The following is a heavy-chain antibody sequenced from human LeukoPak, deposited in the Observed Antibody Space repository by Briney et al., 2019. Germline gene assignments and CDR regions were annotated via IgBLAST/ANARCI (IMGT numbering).Heavy chain of an antibody. J-gene: IGHJ3*02. Sequence: GGSLRPSCAASGFTFSDYYMSWIRQAPGKGLEWVSYISSSGSTIYYADSVKGRFTISRDNAKNSLYLQMNSLRAEDTAVYYCARESSSSTSQGAFDIWGRGTVVTVS. CDR3: ARESSSSTSQGAFDI. CDR2: ISSSGSTI. V-gene: IGHV3-11*04. CDR1: GFTFSDYY. D-gene: IGHD2-2*01.